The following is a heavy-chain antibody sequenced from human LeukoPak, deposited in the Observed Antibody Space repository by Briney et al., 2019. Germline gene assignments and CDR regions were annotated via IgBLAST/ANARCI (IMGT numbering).Heavy chain of an antibody. Sequence: SETLSLTRTVSGGSISSSSYYWGWIRQPPGKGLEWIGSIYYSGSTYYNPSLKSRVTISVDTSKNQFSLKLSSVTAADTAVYYCESGTGTAPGDFDYWGQGTLVTVSS. D-gene: IGHD1-1*01. CDR3: ESGTGTAPGDFDY. CDR2: IYYSGST. V-gene: IGHV4-39*01. CDR1: GGSISSSSYY. J-gene: IGHJ4*02.